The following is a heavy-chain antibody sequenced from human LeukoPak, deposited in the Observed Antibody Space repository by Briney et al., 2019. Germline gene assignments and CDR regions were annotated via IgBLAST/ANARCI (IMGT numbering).Heavy chain of an antibody. CDR1: GFTFSSYG. J-gene: IGHJ6*02. CDR3: ARELNRGYSGYDSIYYYYGMDV. V-gene: IGHV3-33*01. Sequence: GRSLRLSCAASGFTFSSYGMHWVRQAPGKGLEWVAVIWYDGSNKYYADSVKGRLTISRDNSKNTLYLQMNSLRAEDTAVYYCARELNRGYSGYDSIYYYYGMDVWGQGTTVTVS. D-gene: IGHD5-12*01. CDR2: IWYDGSNK.